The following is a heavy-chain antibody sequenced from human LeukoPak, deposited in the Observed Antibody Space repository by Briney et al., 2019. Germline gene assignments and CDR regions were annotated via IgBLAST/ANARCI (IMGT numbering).Heavy chain of an antibody. CDR2: VNPSGGST. Sequence: ASVKVSCKASGYTFTSYYMHWVRQAPGQGLEWMGIVNPSGGSTNYAQKFQGRITMTRDTSTSTVYMELSLRSEDTAVYYCARGRYSSSWYAYWGQGTLVTVSS. J-gene: IGHJ4*02. CDR1: GYTFTSYY. V-gene: IGHV1-46*01. CDR3: ARGRYSSSWYAY. D-gene: IGHD6-13*01.